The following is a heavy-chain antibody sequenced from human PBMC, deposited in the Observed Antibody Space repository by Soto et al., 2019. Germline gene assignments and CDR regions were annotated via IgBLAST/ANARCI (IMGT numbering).Heavy chain of an antibody. V-gene: IGHV3-21*01. CDR2: ISSSSNYI. J-gene: IGHJ4*02. CDR3: ARTLPYTTGPFDY. CDR1: EFTFSTYS. Sequence: PGGSLRLSCAASEFTFSTYSMNWVRQAPGKGLEWVSSISSSSNYIYYADSMKGRFTISRDNAKNSLYLQMNSLRAEDTAVYYCARTLPYTTGPFDYWGQGTLVTVSS. D-gene: IGHD6-19*01.